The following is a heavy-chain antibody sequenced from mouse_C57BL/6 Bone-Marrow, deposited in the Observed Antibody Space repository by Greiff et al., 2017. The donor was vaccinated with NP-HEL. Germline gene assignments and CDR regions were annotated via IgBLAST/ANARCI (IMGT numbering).Heavy chain of an antibody. J-gene: IGHJ4*01. CDR3: TRGSSHYYAMDY. Sequence: VKLVESGAELVRPGASVTLSCKASGYTFTDYEMHWVKQTPVHGLEWIGAIDPETGGTAYNQKFKGKAILTADKSSSTAYMELRSLTSEDSAVYYCTRGSSHYYAMDYWGQGTSVTVSS. V-gene: IGHV1-15*01. CDR1: GYTFTDYE. CDR2: IDPETGGT. D-gene: IGHD1-1*01.